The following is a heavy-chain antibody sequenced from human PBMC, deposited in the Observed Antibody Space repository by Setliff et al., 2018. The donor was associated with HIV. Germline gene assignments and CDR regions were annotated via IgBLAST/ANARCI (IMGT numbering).Heavy chain of an antibody. CDR2: ISSSSSYT. CDR3: ARVRDYYDSSGYEGYYFDY. Sequence: GGSLRLSCAASGFTFSDYYMSWIRQAPGKGLEWVSYISSSSSYTNYADSVKGRFTISRDNAKNSLYLQMNSLRAEDTAVYYCARVRDYYDSSGYEGYYFDYWGKGTLVTVSS. CDR1: GFTFSDYY. V-gene: IGHV3-11*05. J-gene: IGHJ4*02. D-gene: IGHD3-22*01.